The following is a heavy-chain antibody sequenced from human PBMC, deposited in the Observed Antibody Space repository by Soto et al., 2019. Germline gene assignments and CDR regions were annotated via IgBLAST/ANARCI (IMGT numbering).Heavy chain of an antibody. CDR2: ISGSGGST. Sequence: EVQLLESGGGLVQPGGSLRLSCAASGFTFSSYAMSWVRQAPGKGLEWVSAISGSGGSTYYADSVKGRFTISRDNSKNTRYLQMNSLRAEDTAVYYCAKVVVTIAVAGRFYFDYWGQGTLVTVSS. V-gene: IGHV3-23*01. D-gene: IGHD6-19*01. CDR1: GFTFSSYA. CDR3: AKVVVTIAVAGRFYFDY. J-gene: IGHJ4*02.